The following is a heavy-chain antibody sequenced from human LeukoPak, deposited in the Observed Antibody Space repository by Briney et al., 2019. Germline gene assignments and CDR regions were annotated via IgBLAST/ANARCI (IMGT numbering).Heavy chain of an antibody. J-gene: IGHJ4*02. Sequence: ASVKVSCKASGYTFTSYYMHWVRQAPGQGLEWMGIIDPSGGGTNYAQKFQGRVTMTRDTSTSTVYMELSSLRSEDTAVYYCASLGSGSSRIIDFDYWGQGTLVTVSS. CDR2: IDPSGGGT. CDR3: ASLGSGSSRIIDFDY. CDR1: GYTFTSYY. V-gene: IGHV1-46*01. D-gene: IGHD3-10*01.